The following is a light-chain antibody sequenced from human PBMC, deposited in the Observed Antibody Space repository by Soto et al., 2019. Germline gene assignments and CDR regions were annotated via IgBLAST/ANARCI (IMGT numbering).Light chain of an antibody. CDR3: QQYKSYLMCT. CDR2: KAS. CDR1: QSISSW. V-gene: IGKV1-5*03. J-gene: IGKJ1*01. Sequence: DIQMTQSPSTLSASVGDRVTITCRASQSISSWLAWYQQKPGKAPKLLLYKASSLESGVQSRFSGSGSGKEFNLTISRLKPDDFATYYCQQYKSYLMCTFGQGPKLEI.